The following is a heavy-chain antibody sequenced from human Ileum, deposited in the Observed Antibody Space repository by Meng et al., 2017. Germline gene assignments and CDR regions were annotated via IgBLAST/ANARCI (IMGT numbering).Heavy chain of an antibody. CDR1: GFTFSSYG. Sequence: EVQLLESGGGCVQPGGSLRRACTASGFTFSSYGMSWVRQAPGKGLEWVSGLSGNSNTYYAESVMGRFAISRDNSKNTLYLQMNSLKAEDTAVYYCARGIGTHGRYYSDYWGQGTLVTSPQ. V-gene: IGHV3-23*03. D-gene: IGHD3-9*01. J-gene: IGHJ4*02. CDR2: LSGNSNT. CDR3: ARGIGTHGRYYSDY.